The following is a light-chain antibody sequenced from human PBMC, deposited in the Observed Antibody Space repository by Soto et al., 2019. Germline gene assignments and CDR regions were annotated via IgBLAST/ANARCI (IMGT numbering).Light chain of an antibody. J-gene: IGKJ2*01. CDR1: QGVSRN. Sequence: EIVLTQSPATLSLSPGERATLSCRASQGVSRNLAWYQKKSGQAPRLLMYDASKRATGIPARFSGSGSGTDFTLTISSLEPEDFAFYYCQLGYTFGQGTKLEIK. CDR3: QLGYT. V-gene: IGKV3-11*01. CDR2: DAS.